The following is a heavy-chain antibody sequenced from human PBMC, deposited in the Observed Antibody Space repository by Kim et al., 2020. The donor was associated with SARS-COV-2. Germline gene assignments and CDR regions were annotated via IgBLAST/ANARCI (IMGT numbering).Heavy chain of an antibody. J-gene: IGHJ5*02. Sequence: SETLSLTCAVYGGSFSGYYWSWIRQPPGKGLEWIGEINHSGSTNYNPSLKSRVTISVDTSKNQFSLKLSSVTAADTAVYYCARGQYSSSWYGVRRWFDP. CDR3: ARGQYSSSWYGVRRWFDP. CDR2: INHSGST. V-gene: IGHV4-34*01. CDR1: GGSFSGYY. D-gene: IGHD6-13*01.